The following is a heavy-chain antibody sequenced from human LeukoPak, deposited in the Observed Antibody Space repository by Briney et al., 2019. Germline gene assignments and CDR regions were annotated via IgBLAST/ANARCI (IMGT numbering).Heavy chain of an antibody. CDR3: AKDRTTAARIFDY. V-gene: IGHV3-23*01. Sequence: GGSLRLSCALSGFIFRNYAMSWVRQAPGKGLEWVSGIHSSDGSTYYTDSVKGRFTISRDNSKNTLYLQMNSLRAEDTAVYYCAKDRTTAARIFDYWGQGTLVTVSS. CDR2: IHSSDGST. J-gene: IGHJ4*02. CDR1: GFIFRNYA. D-gene: IGHD6-6*01.